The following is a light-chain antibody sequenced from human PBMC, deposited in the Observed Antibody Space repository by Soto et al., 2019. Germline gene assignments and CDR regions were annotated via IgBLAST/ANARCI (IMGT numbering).Light chain of an antibody. CDR3: QQYGSSQYT. CDR2: GGS. CDR1: QSVSSSS. V-gene: IGKV3-20*01. J-gene: IGKJ2*01. Sequence: EIVLTQSPGTLSLSPGERATLSCRASQSVSSSSSAWYQQKPGQAPRLVIYGGSTRAIGIPARFSGSGSGTDFTLTISRLEPEDFAIYYCQQYGSSQYTFGQGTKVDIK.